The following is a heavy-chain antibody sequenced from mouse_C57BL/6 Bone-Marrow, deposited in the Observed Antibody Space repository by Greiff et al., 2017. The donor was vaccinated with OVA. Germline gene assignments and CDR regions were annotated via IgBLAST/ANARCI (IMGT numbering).Heavy chain of an antibody. Sequence: VQLQQPGAELVKPGASVKLSCKASGYTFTSYGMHWVKQRPGQGLEWIGMIHPTSGSPNYNEKFKSKATLTVDKYSSTAYMQLSSLTSDDSAVEYCARAYYCNRHYFDYWCQGTTLTVSS. CDR3: ARAYYCNRHYFDY. D-gene: IGHD1-1*01. V-gene: IGHV1-64*01. CDR2: IHPTSGSP. J-gene: IGHJ2*01. CDR1: GYTFTSYG.